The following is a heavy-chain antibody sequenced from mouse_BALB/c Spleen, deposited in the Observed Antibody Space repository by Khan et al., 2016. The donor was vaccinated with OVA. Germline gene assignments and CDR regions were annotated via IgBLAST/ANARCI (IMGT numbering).Heavy chain of an antibody. CDR2: ICAGGST. Sequence: VQLKESGPGLVAPSQSLSITCTVSGFSLTSYGVHWVRQPPGKGLEWLGVICAGGSTNYNSALMSRLSISKDNSKSQVCLKMNSLQTEDTAVYYCARLEDKWGQGTTLTVSA. V-gene: IGHV2-9*02. CDR1: GFSLTSYG. J-gene: IGHJ2*01. CDR3: ARLEDK.